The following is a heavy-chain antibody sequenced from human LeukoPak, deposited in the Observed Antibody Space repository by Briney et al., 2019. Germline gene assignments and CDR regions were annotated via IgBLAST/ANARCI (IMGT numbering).Heavy chain of an antibody. CDR1: GYAFTGYY. J-gene: IGHJ4*02. CDR2: INPNSGGT. V-gene: IGHV1-2*06. Sequence: ASVKVSCKTSGYAFTGYYINWVRQAPGQGLEWMGRINPNSGGTNYAQKFQGRVNMTRDTSISTAYMELSRLRSDDTAVYYCARELELRRENDDYWGQGTLVTVSS. D-gene: IGHD1-7*01. CDR3: ARELELRRENDDY.